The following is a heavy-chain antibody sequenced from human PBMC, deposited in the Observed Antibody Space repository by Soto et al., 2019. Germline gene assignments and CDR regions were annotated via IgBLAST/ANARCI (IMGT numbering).Heavy chain of an antibody. D-gene: IGHD6-6*01. CDR3: ARDPPGLGSSSFDF. CDR2: VHPGGTT. J-gene: IGHJ4*02. V-gene: IGHV3-66*01. Sequence: PGGSLRLSCAASGFTVNRNYLSWFRQAPGKGLECVSVVHPGGTTSYADSVKGRFTVSRDNSKNILYLQMNTLRAEDTAVYYCARDPPGLGSSSFDFWGQGT. CDR1: GFTVNRNY.